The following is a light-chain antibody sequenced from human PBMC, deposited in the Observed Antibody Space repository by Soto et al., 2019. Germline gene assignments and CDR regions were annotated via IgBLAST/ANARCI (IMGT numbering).Light chain of an antibody. CDR2: AAS. J-gene: IGKJ1*01. Sequence: DIQMTQSPSSLSASVGDRVTITCRASQTIGSFLNWYQKKPGKAPNLLIYAASSLQSGVPSRFSGSGSGTDFTLTISSLQPADFATYYCQQSYSTSWTFGQGTKVEIK. CDR3: QQSYSTSWT. V-gene: IGKV1-39*01. CDR1: QTIGSF.